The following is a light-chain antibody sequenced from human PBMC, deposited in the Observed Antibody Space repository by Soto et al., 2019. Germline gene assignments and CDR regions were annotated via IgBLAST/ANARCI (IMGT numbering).Light chain of an antibody. CDR2: GAS. V-gene: IGKV1-5*01. CDR1: QSVSRW. J-gene: IGKJ5*01. CDR3: LQYKNSPIT. Sequence: IEVTQSPSILSASVGDSVTITCRASQSVSRWLAWYQQKPGKAPTLLIHGASSLQSGVPPRYSGSGYGTDFTLTISSLQPEDFATYYCLQYKNSPITFGQGTRLEIK.